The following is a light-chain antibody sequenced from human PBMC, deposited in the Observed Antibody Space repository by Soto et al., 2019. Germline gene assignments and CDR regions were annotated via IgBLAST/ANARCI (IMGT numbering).Light chain of an antibody. V-gene: IGKV1-6*01. CDR3: LQDYNYPYT. Sequence: AIQMTQSPSSLSASVGERVTITCRASQGIRNDLGWYQQKPGKAPKLLIYAASSLQSGAPSRFSGSGSGTDFTLTISSLQPEDFATYYCLQDYNYPYTFGQGTKLEIK. CDR2: AAS. CDR1: QGIRND. J-gene: IGKJ2*01.